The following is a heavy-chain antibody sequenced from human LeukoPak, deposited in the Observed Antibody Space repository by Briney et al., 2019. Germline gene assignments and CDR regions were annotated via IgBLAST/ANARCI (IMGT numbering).Heavy chain of an antibody. CDR2: IYYSGST. V-gene: IGHV4-30-4*08. D-gene: IGHD5-18*01. CDR1: GGSFSGYY. Sequence: SETLSLTCAVYGGSFSGYYWSWIRQPPGKGLEWIGYIYYSGSTYYNPSLKSRVTISVDTSKNQFSLKLSSVTAADTAVYYCATSNSYGYLGYYYYYMDVWGKGTTVTVSS. J-gene: IGHJ6*03. CDR3: ATSNSYGYLGYYYYYMDV.